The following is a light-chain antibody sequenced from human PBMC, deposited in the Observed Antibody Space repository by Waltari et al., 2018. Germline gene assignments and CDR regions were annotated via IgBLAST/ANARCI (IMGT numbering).Light chain of an antibody. CDR1: QHISNY. CDR3: QQFDGLPPLT. Sequence: DIQMTQSPSSLSASIGDSVTITCQASQHISNYLNWYQQKPGKAPKVLIYDASNLETGVPSRFSGSGFVTEVTFTISSLQPEDIGTYYCQQFDGLPPLTFGGGTKVEIK. CDR2: DAS. J-gene: IGKJ4*01. V-gene: IGKV1-33*01.